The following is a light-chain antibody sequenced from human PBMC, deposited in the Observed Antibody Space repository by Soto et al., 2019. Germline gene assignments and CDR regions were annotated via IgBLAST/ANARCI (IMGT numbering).Light chain of an antibody. CDR1: QNINNF. CDR2: TAS. J-gene: IGKJ3*01. Sequence: DIPMTQSPASLSASVGHRVTITCRASQNINNFLHWYQQKPGKAPSLLLYTASTLQTGVPSSFSSSGSGTDITLTISDLEPEDFATYSFPHPFRFPLSFGPGNKVDIK. V-gene: IGKV1-39*01. CDR3: PHPFRFPLS.